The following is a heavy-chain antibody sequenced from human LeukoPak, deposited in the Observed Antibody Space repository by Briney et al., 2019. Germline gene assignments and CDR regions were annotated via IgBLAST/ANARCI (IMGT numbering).Heavy chain of an antibody. V-gene: IGHV1-18*01. CDR3: AREWGYYGSGSYPEADYYYGMDV. D-gene: IGHD3-10*01. J-gene: IGHJ6*02. Sequence: ASVKVSCKASGYTFTSYGISWVRQAPGQGLEWMGWISAYNGNTNYAQKLQGRVTMTTDTSTSTAYMELSRLRSDDTAVYYCAREWGYYGSGSYPEADYYYGMDVWGQGTTVTVSS. CDR1: GYTFTSYG. CDR2: ISAYNGNT.